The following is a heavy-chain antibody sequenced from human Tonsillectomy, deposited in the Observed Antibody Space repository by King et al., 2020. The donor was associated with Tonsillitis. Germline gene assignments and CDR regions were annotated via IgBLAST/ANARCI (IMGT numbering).Heavy chain of an antibody. CDR3: AREGDCSTTVCYTSAYFLH. Sequence: VQLVDAGGGVVQPGRSLRRSCAASGFAFSIYGKHCVRLAPGKGVEWVAVIWYDCMNKYYTDSVKGRFTISRDNSKNTLYLQMNSLRAEETAVYYCAREGDCSTTVCYTSAYFLHWGPGTLVTVSS. CDR1: GFAFSIYG. D-gene: IGHD2-2*02. J-gene: IGHJ1*01. CDR2: IWYDCMNK. V-gene: IGHV3-33*08.